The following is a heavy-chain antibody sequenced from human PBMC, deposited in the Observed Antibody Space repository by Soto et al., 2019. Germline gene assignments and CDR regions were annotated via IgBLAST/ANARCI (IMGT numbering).Heavy chain of an antibody. Sequence: QMQLVQSGPEVKKPGTSVKVSCKACGFTFTSSAMQWVRQARGQRLEWIGWIVVGSGNTNYAQKFQERVTITRDMSTSTAYMELSSLRSEDTAVYYCAAESQYSSSFDAFDIWGQGTMVTVSS. D-gene: IGHD6-13*01. CDR3: AAESQYSSSFDAFDI. CDR1: GFTFTSSA. J-gene: IGHJ3*02. CDR2: IVVGSGNT. V-gene: IGHV1-58*02.